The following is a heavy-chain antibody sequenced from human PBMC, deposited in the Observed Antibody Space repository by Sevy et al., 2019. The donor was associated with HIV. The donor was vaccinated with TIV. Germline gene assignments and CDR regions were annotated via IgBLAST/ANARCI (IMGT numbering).Heavy chain of an antibody. J-gene: IGHJ6*02. CDR3: ARERVVVVPAAIYYGMDV. V-gene: IGHV1-46*01. CDR1: GYTFTSYY. D-gene: IGHD2-2*01. CDR2: INPSGGRT. Sequence: ASVKVSCKASGYTFTSYYMDWVRQAPGQGLEWMGIINPSGGRTSHAKKFQVRVTMTRVTSTSTVYMELGSLRSEDTAVYYCARERVVVVPAAIYYGMDVWGQGTTVTVSS.